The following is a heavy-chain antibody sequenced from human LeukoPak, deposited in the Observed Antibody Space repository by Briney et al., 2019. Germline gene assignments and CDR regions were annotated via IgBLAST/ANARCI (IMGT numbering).Heavy chain of an antibody. D-gene: IGHD3/OR15-3a*01. CDR3: ARGWTSILDAFDI. CDR1: GGSISSGDYY. V-gene: IGHV4-30-4*01. Sequence: SETLSLTCTVSGGSISSGDYYWSWIRQPPGKGLEWIGYIYYSGSTYYNPSLKSRDTISVDTSKNQFSLKLSSVTAADTAVYYCARGWTSILDAFDIWGQGTMVTVSS. CDR2: IYYSGST. J-gene: IGHJ3*02.